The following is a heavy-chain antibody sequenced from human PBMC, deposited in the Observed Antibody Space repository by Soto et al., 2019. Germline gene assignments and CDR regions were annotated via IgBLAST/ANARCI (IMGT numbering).Heavy chain of an antibody. Sequence: ASGKVSCKVAGYTLTELSMHWVRQAPGKGLEWMGGFDPEDGETIYAQKFQGRVTMTEDTSTDTAYMELSSLRSEDTAVYYCATRSPYYYGSGSFSYWGQGTLVTVSS. CDR1: GYTLTELS. CDR3: ATRSPYYYGSGSFSY. V-gene: IGHV1-24*01. J-gene: IGHJ4*02. D-gene: IGHD3-10*01. CDR2: FDPEDGET.